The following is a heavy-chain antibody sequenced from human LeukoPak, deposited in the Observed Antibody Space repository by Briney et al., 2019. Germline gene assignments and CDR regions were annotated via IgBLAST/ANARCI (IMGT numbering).Heavy chain of an antibody. CDR3: ARGRRDGYNLRNFDY. CDR1: GFTFSSYW. J-gene: IGHJ4*02. D-gene: IGHD5-24*01. CDR2: IHHSGST. V-gene: IGHV4-4*02. Sequence: GSLRLSCAASGFTFSSYWMSWFRQAPGKGLEWIGEIHHSGSTNYNPSLKSRVTMSADKSKNQFSLKVSSVTAADTAVYYCARGRRDGYNLRNFDYWGQGTLVTVSS.